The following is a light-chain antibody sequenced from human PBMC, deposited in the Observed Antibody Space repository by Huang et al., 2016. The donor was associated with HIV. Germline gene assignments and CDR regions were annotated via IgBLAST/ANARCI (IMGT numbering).Light chain of an antibody. V-gene: IGKV1D-13*01. CDR2: NAS. CDR3: QQFNDYPLT. CDR1: QGISSA. Sequence: AIQLTQSPSSLSASVGDRVTITCRASQGISSALAWYQQKPGKAPKLLIYNASSLESGVPSRFSGSGSGTDFTLTISSLQAEDFATYYCQQFNDYPLTFGGGTKVGIK. J-gene: IGKJ4*01.